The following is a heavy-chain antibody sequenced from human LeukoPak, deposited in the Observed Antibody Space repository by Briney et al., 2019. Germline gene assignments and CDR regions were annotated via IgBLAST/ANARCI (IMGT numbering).Heavy chain of an antibody. D-gene: IGHD5-18*01. J-gene: IGHJ5*02. Sequence: SETLSLTCTVSGGSISSGGYYWSWIRQPPGKGLEWIGYIYHSGSTYYNPSLKSRVTISVDRSKNQFSLKLSSVTAADTAVYYCARDGGDTAMVTWGQGTLVTVSS. V-gene: IGHV4-30-2*01. CDR3: ARDGGDTAMVT. CDR1: GGSISSGGYY. CDR2: IYHSGST.